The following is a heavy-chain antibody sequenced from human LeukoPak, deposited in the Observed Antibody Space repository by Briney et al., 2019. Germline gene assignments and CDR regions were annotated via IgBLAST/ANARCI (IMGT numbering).Heavy chain of an antibody. D-gene: IGHD3-10*01. CDR2: ISGSGGST. CDR1: GFTFSSYA. V-gene: IGHV3-23*01. J-gene: IGHJ3*02. CDR3: AKERITMVRGVIGPDAFDI. Sequence: PGGSLRLSCAASGFTFSSYAMSWVRQAPGKGLEWVSAISGSGGSTYYADSVNGRFTISRDNSNNTLYLQMNSLRAEDTAVYYCAKERITMVRGVIGPDAFDIWGQGTMVTVSS.